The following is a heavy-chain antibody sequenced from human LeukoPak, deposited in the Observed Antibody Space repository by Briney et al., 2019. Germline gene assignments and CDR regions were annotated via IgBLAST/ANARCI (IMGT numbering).Heavy chain of an antibody. Sequence: GASVKVSCKASGYTFTGYYMHWVRQAPGQGLEWMGWMNPNSGNTGYAQKFQGRVTMTRNTSISTAYMELSSLRSEDTAVYYCARGTPQPRYWGQGTLVTVSS. D-gene: IGHD2-15*01. CDR3: ARGTPQPRY. CDR2: MNPNSGNT. CDR1: GYTFTGYY. V-gene: IGHV1-8*02. J-gene: IGHJ4*02.